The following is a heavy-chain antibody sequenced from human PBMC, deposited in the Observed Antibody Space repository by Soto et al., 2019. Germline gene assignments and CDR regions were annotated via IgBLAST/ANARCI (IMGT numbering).Heavy chain of an antibody. CDR2: INPSGGST. Sequence: ASVKVSCKASGYTFTSYYMHWVRQAPGQGLEWMGIINPSGGSTSYAQKFQGRVTMTRDTSTSTVYMELSSLRSEDTAVYYCARAGCSSTSCYVKRLRAFDIWGQGTMVTVSS. V-gene: IGHV1-46*03. D-gene: IGHD2-2*01. CDR1: GYTFTSYY. CDR3: ARAGCSSTSCYVKRLRAFDI. J-gene: IGHJ3*02.